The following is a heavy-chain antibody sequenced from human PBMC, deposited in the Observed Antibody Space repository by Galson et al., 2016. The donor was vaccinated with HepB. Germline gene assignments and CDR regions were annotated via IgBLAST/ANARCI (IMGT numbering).Heavy chain of an antibody. CDR3: ARGNWNTWGK. D-gene: IGHD1-1*01. CDR2: ISTSGGTV. J-gene: IGHJ4*02. CDR1: GFTLRDYY. V-gene: IGHV3-11*01. Sequence: SLRLSCAVSGFTLRDYYMSWIRQPPGKGLEWVSHISTSGGTVHYAESVKGRFTMSRDNANNSVYLQMNSLKVEDTAIYYCARGNWNTWGKWGQGTLVTVSS.